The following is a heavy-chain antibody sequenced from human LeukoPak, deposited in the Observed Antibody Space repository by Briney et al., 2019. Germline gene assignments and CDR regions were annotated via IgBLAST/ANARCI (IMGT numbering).Heavy chain of an antibody. J-gene: IGHJ3*02. D-gene: IGHD3-3*01. CDR1: GGSISSSSYY. CDR3: AIGSSSDFWSGPTLNAFDI. CDR2: IYYSGST. V-gene: IGHV4-39*01. Sequence: SETLSLTCAVSGGSISSSSYYWGWIRQPPGKGLEWIGSIYYSGSTYYNPSLKSRVTISVDTSKNQFSLKLSSVTAADTAVYYCAIGSSSDFWSGPTLNAFDIWGQGTMVTVSS.